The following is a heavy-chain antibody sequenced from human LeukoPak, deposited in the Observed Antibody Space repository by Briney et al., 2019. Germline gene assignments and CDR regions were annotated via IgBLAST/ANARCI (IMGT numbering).Heavy chain of an antibody. CDR1: GYTFTSYY. D-gene: IGHD6-6*01. CDR2: INPSGGNT. CDR3: ARDASYNSSSSAFDI. Sequence: ASVKVSCKASGYTFTSYYMHWVRQAPGQGLEWMGIINPSGGNTSYAQKFQGRVTMTRDTSTSTVYMELSSLKSEDTAVYYCARDASYNSSSSAFDIWGQGTMVTVSS. J-gene: IGHJ3*02. V-gene: IGHV1-46*01.